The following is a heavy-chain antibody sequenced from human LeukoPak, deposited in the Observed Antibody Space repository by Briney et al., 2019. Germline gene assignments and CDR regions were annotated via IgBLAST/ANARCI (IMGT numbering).Heavy chain of an antibody. CDR2: IWYDGSNK. D-gene: IGHD6-19*01. CDR1: GFTFSSYG. Sequence: GGSLRLSCAASGFTFSSYGMHWVRQAPGKGLEWVAVIWYDGSNKYYADSVEGRFTISRDNSKNTLYLQMNSLRAEDTAVYYCARGIAVAGTALDYWGQGTLVTVSS. J-gene: IGHJ4*02. CDR3: ARGIAVAGTALDY. V-gene: IGHV3-33*08.